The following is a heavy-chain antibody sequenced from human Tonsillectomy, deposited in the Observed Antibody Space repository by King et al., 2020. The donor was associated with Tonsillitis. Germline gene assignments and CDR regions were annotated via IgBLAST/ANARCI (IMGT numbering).Heavy chain of an antibody. V-gene: IGHV3-48*02. CDR3: ALTGTTLYFYYYGMDV. D-gene: IGHD1-7*01. CDR1: GFTFSTYS. J-gene: IGHJ6*02. Sequence: VQLVESGGGLVQPGGSLRLSCAASGFTFSTYSMNWVRQAPGKGLEWVSYINSRSSTIYYADSVKGRFTISRDNAKNSLYLQMNSLRDEDTAGYYCALTGTTLYFYYYGMDVWGQGTTVTVSS. CDR2: INSRSSTI.